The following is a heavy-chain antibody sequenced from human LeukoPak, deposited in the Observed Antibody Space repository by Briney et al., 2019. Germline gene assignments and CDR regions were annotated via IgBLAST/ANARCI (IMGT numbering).Heavy chain of an antibody. CDR1: GFALTTYA. CDR3: ARDAPDPNYWCFDL. V-gene: IGHV3-64*01. J-gene: IGHJ2*01. CDR2: ISSNGGNT. Sequence: GGSLRLSCAASGFALTTYAMNWVRQAPGKGLEYVSIISSNGGNTYYANSVKGRFTISRDNTRSTLYLQMGSLTTEDTAVYYCARDAPDPNYWCFDLWGRGTLVTVSS.